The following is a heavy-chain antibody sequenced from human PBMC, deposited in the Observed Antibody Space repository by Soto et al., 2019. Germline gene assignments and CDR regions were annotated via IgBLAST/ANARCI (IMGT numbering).Heavy chain of an antibody. CDR3: AKSLRPSAVTTYAVDY. J-gene: IGHJ4*02. CDR2: INPSGDIT. CDR1: GLTFSRYA. D-gene: IGHD4-17*01. V-gene: IGHV3-23*01. Sequence: EEQLLESGGGLVQPGGSLRLSCAASGLTFSRYAMSWVRQAPGKGLEWVSIINPSGDITYYGASVKGRFTISRDNSKNTLSLQMTSLRAEDTVVYYCAKSLRPSAVTTYAVDYRCQGTLVSVSS.